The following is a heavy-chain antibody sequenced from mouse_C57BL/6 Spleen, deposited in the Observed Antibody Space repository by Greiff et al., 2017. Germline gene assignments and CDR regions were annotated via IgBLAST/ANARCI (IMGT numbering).Heavy chain of an antibody. CDR2: ISSGSSTI. D-gene: IGHD1-1*01. CDR1: GFTFSDYG. Sequence: DVKLVESGGGLVKPGGSLKLSCAASGFTFSDYGMHWVRQAPEKGLEWVAYISSGSSTIYYADTVKGRFTISRDNAKNTLFLQMTSLRSEDTAMYYCARPIYYGSSYVRYAMDYWGQGTSVTVSS. V-gene: IGHV5-17*01. J-gene: IGHJ4*01. CDR3: ARPIYYGSSYVRYAMDY.